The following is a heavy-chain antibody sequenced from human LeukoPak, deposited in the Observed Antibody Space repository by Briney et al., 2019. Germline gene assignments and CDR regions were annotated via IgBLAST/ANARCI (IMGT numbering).Heavy chain of an antibody. Sequence: PSDTLSLTCTVSGGSMSRGYYYWSWIRQPPGKGLEWIAYMYYSGRTYYNPPLKSRVTMSAESSKNQLSMKLSAVTAADTAVYYCARPYYYDSRIDPWGQGILVTVSS. CDR1: GGSMSRGYYY. CDR2: MYYSGRT. D-gene: IGHD3-22*01. J-gene: IGHJ5*02. V-gene: IGHV4-30-4*02. CDR3: ARPYYYDSRIDP.